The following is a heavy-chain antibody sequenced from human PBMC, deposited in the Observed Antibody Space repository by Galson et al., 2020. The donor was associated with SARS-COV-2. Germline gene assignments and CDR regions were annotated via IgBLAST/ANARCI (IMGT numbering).Heavy chain of an antibody. CDR2: IGYAGNNK. V-gene: IGHV3-30*02. CDR3: AKRASDSGYHFYYFDH. D-gene: IGHD3-10*01. CDR1: GFTFSTFG. Sequence: GGSLRLSCAASGFTFSTFGMAWVRQAPGKGLEWVALIGYAGNNKYYVDSVRGRFTISRDNSKNTLSLQMSSLGDDDTAVYYCAKRASDSGYHFYYFDHWGQGVLVTVSS. J-gene: IGHJ4*02.